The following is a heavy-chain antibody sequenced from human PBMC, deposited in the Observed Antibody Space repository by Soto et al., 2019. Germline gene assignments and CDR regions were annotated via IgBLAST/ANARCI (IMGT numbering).Heavy chain of an antibody. CDR3: ARDRISSGSYPTYYYYGMDV. V-gene: IGHV1-2*04. D-gene: IGHD3-10*01. Sequence: ASVKVSCKASGYTFTGYYMHWVRQAPVQGLEWMGWINPNSGGTNYAQKFQGWVTMTRDTSISTAYMELSRLRSDDTAVYYCARDRISSGSYPTYYYYGMDVWGQGTTVTVSS. CDR2: INPNSGGT. J-gene: IGHJ6*02. CDR1: GYTFTGYY.